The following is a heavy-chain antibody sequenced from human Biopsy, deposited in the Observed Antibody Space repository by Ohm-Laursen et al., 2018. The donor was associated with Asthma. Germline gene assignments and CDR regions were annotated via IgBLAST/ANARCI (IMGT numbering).Heavy chain of an antibody. Sequence: GSLRLSCAASGFTFGDYWMSWVRQVPGKGLEWVANIKHDGSEKNHVDSLKGRFTISRDNAKNSLYLQMNSLRAEDTAVYYCARTFHIWSPYRAEHYQLWGQGTLVTVSS. CDR1: GFTFGDYW. CDR2: IKHDGSEK. D-gene: IGHD3-3*02. V-gene: IGHV3-7*01. CDR3: ARTFHIWSPYRAEHYQL. J-gene: IGHJ1*01.